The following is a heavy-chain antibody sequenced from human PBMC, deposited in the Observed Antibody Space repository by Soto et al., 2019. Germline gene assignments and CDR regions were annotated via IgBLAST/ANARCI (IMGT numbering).Heavy chain of an antibody. Sequence: ASVKVSCKASGGTFSTFGISWVRQAPGQGLEWMGGIIPFFGTARYSQKFEDRITITADESTNTVYMDLRSLTSEDTAIYYCAKSAPMDAGDKYYYDFWGQGAPVTSPQ. V-gene: IGHV1-69*13. CDR2: IIPFFGTA. J-gene: IGHJ4*02. CDR3: AKSAPMDAGDKYYYDF. CDR1: GGTFSTFG. D-gene: IGHD4-17*01.